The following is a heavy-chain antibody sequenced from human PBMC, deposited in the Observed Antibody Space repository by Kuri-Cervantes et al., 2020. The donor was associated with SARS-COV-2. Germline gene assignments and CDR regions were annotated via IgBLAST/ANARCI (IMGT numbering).Heavy chain of an antibody. CDR2: IYYSGST. Sequence: GSLRLSCTVSGGSISSSSYYWGWIRRPPGKGLEWIGSIYYSGSTYDNPSLKSRVTISVDTSKNQFSLKLSSVTAADTAVYYCARTGELPLYYFDYWGQGTLVTVSS. V-gene: IGHV4-39*01. D-gene: IGHD1-26*01. CDR1: GGSISSSSYY. J-gene: IGHJ4*02. CDR3: ARTGELPLYYFDY.